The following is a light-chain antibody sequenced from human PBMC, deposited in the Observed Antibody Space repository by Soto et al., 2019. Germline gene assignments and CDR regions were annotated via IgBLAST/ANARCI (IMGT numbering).Light chain of an antibody. J-gene: IGKJ5*01. CDR2: TAS. V-gene: IGKV1-39*01. CDR3: QQSYSTPPWT. CDR1: QSIGTY. Sequence: IQMTQSPSSLSASVGDRVTITCRASQSIGTYLNWYQQKPGKAPKLLIYTASSLQSGVPSRFTGSGSGTDFILNITSLQSEDSATYYCQQSYSTPPWTFGQGTRLEMK.